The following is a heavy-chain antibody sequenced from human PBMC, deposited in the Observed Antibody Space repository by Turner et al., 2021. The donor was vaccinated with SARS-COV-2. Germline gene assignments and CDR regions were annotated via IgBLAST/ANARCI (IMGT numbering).Heavy chain of an antibody. CDR1: GFTFSSYS. J-gene: IGHJ4*02. Sequence: EVQLVESGGGLVKPGGSLRLSCAASGFTFSSYSMNWVRQAPGKGLEWVSSITSSDTYYADSVKGRFTISRDNAKNSLYLQMNSLRAEDTAVYYCARDYGDYYFDYWGQGTLVTVSS. CDR2: ITSSDT. V-gene: IGHV3-21*01. CDR3: ARDYGDYYFDY. D-gene: IGHD4-17*01.